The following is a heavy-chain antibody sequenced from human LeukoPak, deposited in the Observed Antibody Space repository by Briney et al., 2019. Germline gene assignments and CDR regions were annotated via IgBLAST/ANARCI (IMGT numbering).Heavy chain of an antibody. CDR1: GGSFSGYY. Sequence: SETLSLTCAVYGGSFSGYYWSWIRQPPGKGLEWIGEINHSGSTNYNPSLKSRVTISVDTSKNQISLKLSSVTAADTAVYYCARADTAMVSRYFDYWGQGTLVTVSS. J-gene: IGHJ4*02. CDR2: INHSGST. D-gene: IGHD5-18*01. CDR3: ARADTAMVSRYFDY. V-gene: IGHV4-34*01.